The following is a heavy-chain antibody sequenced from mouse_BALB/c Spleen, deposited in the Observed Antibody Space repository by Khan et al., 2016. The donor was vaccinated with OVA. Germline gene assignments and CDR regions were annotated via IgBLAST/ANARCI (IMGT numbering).Heavy chain of an antibody. D-gene: IGHD2-10*01. Sequence: QVQLKESGPGLVAPSQSLSITCTVSGFSLTGYGVNWVRQPPGKGLEWLGMIWGDGSTDYNSALKSRLNLSKDNSKSQVFLKMNSLQTDDTARYYCARAYYGNYREAMDYWGQVTSVTGSS. CDR2: IWGDGST. V-gene: IGHV2-6-7*01. CDR1: GFSLTGYG. CDR3: ARAYYGNYREAMDY. J-gene: IGHJ4*01.